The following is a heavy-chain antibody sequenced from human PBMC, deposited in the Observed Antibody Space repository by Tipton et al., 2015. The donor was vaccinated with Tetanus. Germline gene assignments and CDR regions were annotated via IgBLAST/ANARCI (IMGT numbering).Heavy chain of an antibody. J-gene: IGHJ4*02. CDR3: ARGLGDGGLGY. D-gene: IGHD3-10*01. CDR2: ISGEGRTL. V-gene: IGHV3-30*09. CDR1: GFIFSDFA. Sequence: RSLRLSCAASGFIFSDFAMHWVRQPPGKGLEWVTVISGEGRTLDPTDPVKGRFAVSRDNAENSLYLQMNSLRDEDTAVYYCARGLGDGGLGYWGQGTLVTVSS.